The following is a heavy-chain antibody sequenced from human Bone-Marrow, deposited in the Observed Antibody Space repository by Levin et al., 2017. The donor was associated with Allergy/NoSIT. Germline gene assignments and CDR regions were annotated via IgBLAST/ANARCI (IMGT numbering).Heavy chain of an antibody. Sequence: SQTLSLTCAISGDRVSSNTAAWNWIRQSPSRGLEWLGRTYFRSKWINEYAESVKSRISVNPDTSKNQFSLHLNSVTPDDTAVYYCTRDPGRGYGMDVWGQGTTVTVSS. CDR2: TYFRSKWIN. V-gene: IGHV6-1*01. CDR1: GDRVSSNTAA. J-gene: IGHJ6*02. CDR3: TRDPGRGYGMDV.